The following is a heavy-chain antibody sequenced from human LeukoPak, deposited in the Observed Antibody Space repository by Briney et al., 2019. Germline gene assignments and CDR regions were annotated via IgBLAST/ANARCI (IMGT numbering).Heavy chain of an antibody. J-gene: IGHJ6*02. Sequence: PGRSLRLSCAASGLTFSSYGLHCVRQAPGKGLEWVAVIWYDGSNKYYADSVKGRFTISRDNSKNTLYLQMNSLRAEDTAVYYCARDREYYYGSGSHTVGYYYGMDVWGQGTTVAVSS. CDR3: ARDREYYYGSGSHTVGYYYGMDV. V-gene: IGHV3-33*01. CDR2: IWYDGSNK. CDR1: GLTFSSYG. D-gene: IGHD3-10*01.